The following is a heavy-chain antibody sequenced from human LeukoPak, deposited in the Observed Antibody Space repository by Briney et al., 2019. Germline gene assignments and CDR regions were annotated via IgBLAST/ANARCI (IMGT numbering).Heavy chain of an antibody. D-gene: IGHD6-19*01. CDR2: ISSSSSYI. CDR1: GFTFSSYS. Sequence: PGGSLRLSCAASGFTFSSYSMNWVRQAPGKGLEWVSSISSSSSYIYYADSVKGRFTISRDNSKNTLYLQMNSLRAEDTAVYYCAKDEAVAGLIDYWGQGTLVTVSS. V-gene: IGHV3-21*04. CDR3: AKDEAVAGLIDY. J-gene: IGHJ4*02.